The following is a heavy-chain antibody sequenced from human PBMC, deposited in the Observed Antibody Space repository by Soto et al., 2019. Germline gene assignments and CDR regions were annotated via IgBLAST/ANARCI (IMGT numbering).Heavy chain of an antibody. CDR1: GDSISNSRFY. CDR3: ARGVYYYDSSGYKYYFDY. D-gene: IGHD3-22*01. V-gene: IGHV4-39*01. CDR2: IYHTGNA. J-gene: IGHJ4*02. Sequence: PSETLSLTCSVSGDSISNSRFYWAWIRQPPGEGLEWIGSIYHTGNAYYNPSLKSRVTISVDTSKNQFSLKLTSVTAADAALYYCARGVYYYDSSGYKYYFDYWGQGTLVTVSS.